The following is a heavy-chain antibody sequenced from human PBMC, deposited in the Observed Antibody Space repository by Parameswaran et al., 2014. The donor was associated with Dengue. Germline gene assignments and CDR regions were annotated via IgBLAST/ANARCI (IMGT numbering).Heavy chain of an antibody. CDR2: ISAHNGNT. D-gene: IGHD5-12*01. Sequence: WVRQAPGQGLEWMGWISAHNGNTNYAQKLQGRVTTTTDTSTSTAYIELRSLRSDDTAVYYCARVWSSGYDYGYWGQGTLVTVSS. V-gene: IGHV1-18*01. J-gene: IGHJ4*02. CDR3: ARVWSSGYDYGY.